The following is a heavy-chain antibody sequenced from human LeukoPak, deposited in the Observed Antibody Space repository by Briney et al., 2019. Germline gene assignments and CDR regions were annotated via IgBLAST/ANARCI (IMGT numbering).Heavy chain of an antibody. V-gene: IGHV3-74*01. CDR1: GFTFSDYW. CDR3: AREITGYSSGWYPSKYYYYGMDV. Sequence: GGSLRLSCAASGFTFSDYWIHWVRQAPGKGLVWVSRINTDGSITNYADSVKGRFSISRDNAKNTLYLQMSSLRAEDTAVYYCAREITGYSSGWYPSKYYYYGMDVWGQGTTVTVSS. D-gene: IGHD6-13*01. CDR2: INTDGSIT. J-gene: IGHJ6*02.